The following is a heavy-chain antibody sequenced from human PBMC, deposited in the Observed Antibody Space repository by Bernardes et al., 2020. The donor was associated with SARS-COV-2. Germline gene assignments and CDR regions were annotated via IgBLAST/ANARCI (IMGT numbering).Heavy chain of an antibody. D-gene: IGHD3-3*01. V-gene: IGHV3-21*01. CDR1: GFTFSSYS. CDR2: ISSSSSYI. J-gene: IGHJ6*02. Sequence: GGSLRLSCAASGFTFSSYSINWVRQAPGKGLEWVSSISSSSSYIYYADSVKGRFTISRDNAKNSLYLQMNSLRAEDTAVYYCARDIGDDFWSGQSYGMDVWGQGTTVTVSS. CDR3: ARDIGDDFWSGQSYGMDV.